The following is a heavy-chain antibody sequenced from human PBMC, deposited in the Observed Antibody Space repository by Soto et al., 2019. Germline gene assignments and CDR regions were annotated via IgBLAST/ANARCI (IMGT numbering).Heavy chain of an antibody. D-gene: IGHD2-21*01. CDR3: ARDGAGAYGLGWFDP. CDR1: GDSISRGGYY. J-gene: IGHJ5*02. V-gene: IGHV4-31*03. Sequence: QVQLQESGPGLVKPSQTLSLTCTVSGDSISRGGYYWNWLRQHPRKGLEWIGYIYHSGSTIYNPSLKNRVTISVDTSKNRLSLELRNVTAPDTAVYYCARDGAGAYGLGWFDPWGQGILVTVSS. CDR2: IYHSGST.